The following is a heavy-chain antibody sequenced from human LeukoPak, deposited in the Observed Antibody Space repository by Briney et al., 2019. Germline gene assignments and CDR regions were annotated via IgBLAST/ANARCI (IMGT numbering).Heavy chain of an antibody. CDR3: ARGEGVLHTYYYDSSGYYFDY. CDR2: IYTSGST. J-gene: IGHJ4*02. CDR1: GGSISSGSYY. V-gene: IGHV4-61*02. D-gene: IGHD3-22*01. Sequence: ASQTLSLTCTVSGGSISSGSYYWSWIRQPAGKGLEWIGRIYTSGSTNYNPSLKSRVTISVDTSKNQFSLKLSSVTAADTAVYYCARGEGVLHTYYYDSSGYYFDYWGQGTLVTVSS.